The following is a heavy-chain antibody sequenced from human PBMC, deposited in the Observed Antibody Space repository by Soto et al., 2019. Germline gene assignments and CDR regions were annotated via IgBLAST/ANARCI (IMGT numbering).Heavy chain of an antibody. CDR2: IYYNGNT. CDR1: GGFIISYY. CDR3: ARLYIWGSYSLDY. V-gene: IGHV4-59*08. J-gene: IGHJ4*02. Sequence: SETLSLTCTVSGGFIISYYWSWSRQPPGKGLEWIGYIYYNGNTNYNPSLKSRVTISVDTSKNQFSLKLSSVTAADTAVYYCARLYIWGSYSLDYWGQGTLVTVSP. D-gene: IGHD3-16*01.